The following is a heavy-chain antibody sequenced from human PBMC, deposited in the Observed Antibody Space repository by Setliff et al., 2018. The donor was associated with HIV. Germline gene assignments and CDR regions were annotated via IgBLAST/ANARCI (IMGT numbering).Heavy chain of an antibody. V-gene: IGHV5-51*01. CDR3: ARADCGGDCYLPYYFDH. D-gene: IGHD2-21*02. CDR1: GYSFTKYW. J-gene: IGHJ4*02. Sequence: GESLKISCKGSGYSFTKYWIAWVRQTPGKGLEWMGIISPSDSDTRHSPSFQGQVTMSADKSVNTAYLQWSSLRAADTAVYYCARADCGGDCYLPYYFDHWGQGTLVTVSS. CDR2: ISPSDSDT.